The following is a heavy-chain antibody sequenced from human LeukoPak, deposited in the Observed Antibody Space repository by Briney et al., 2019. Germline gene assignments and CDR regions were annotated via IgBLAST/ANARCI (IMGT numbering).Heavy chain of an antibody. CDR1: GITFSNYA. CDR2: ISDSGDGT. D-gene: IGHD4-23*01. V-gene: IGHV3-23*01. J-gene: IGHJ4*02. Sequence: GGSLRLSCAVSGITFSNYAMSWVRQAPGKGLEWVSGISDSGDGTYYADSVKGRFTISIDTSKNTLYLQMNSLRAEDTAVYYCANARWYLDYWGQGTLVTVSS. CDR3: ANARWYLDY.